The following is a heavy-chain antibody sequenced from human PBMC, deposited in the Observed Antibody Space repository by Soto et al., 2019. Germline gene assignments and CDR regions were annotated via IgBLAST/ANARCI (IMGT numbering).Heavy chain of an antibody. V-gene: IGHV1-18*01. Sequence: QVQLVQSGAEVKKPGASVKVSCKASGYTFTSYDISWVRQAPGQGLEWMGWISTYSGNTNYAQKLQGRVTMTTDTSTSTAYMELRRLRSDDTAVYYCARGFRVAATRWWFDPWGQGTLVTVSS. CDR3: ARGFRVAATRWWFDP. D-gene: IGHD2-15*01. CDR2: ISTYSGNT. CDR1: GYTFTSYD. J-gene: IGHJ5*02.